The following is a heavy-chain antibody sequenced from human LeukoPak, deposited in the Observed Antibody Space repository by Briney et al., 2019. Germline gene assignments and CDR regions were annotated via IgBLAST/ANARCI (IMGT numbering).Heavy chain of an antibody. CDR3: SRGSKRGYSYGYGTPFEY. V-gene: IGHV4-34*01. CDR1: GGSFSGYY. Sequence: PSETLSLTCAVYGGSFSGYYWSWIRQPPGKGLGWIEEINHSGSTNYNPSLKRLVTISGDRTENKFSLKLSSVTAAHTAVYYCSRGSKRGYSYGYGTPFEYWGQGTLVTVSS. D-gene: IGHD5-18*01. J-gene: IGHJ4*02. CDR2: INHSGST.